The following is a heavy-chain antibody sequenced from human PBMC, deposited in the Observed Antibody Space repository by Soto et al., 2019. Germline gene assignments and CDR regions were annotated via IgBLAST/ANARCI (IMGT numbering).Heavy chain of an antibody. D-gene: IGHD6-19*01. CDR2: IYYNGSP. J-gene: IGHJ4*02. CDR1: YGSISSGGYY. V-gene: IGHV4-31*03. CDR3: ARQNPYSSGSYYLDV. Sequence: PSETLSLTCTASYGSISSGGYYWSWIRQRPGKGLEWIGYIYYNGSPYYNPSLRSRVTISVDRSNNRFSLELTSVTAADTAVYFCARQNPYSSGSYYLDVWGQGTLVTVSS.